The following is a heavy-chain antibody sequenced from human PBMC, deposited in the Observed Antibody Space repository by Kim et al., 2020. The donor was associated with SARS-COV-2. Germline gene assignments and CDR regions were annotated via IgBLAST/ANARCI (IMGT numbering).Heavy chain of an antibody. D-gene: IGHD3-9*01. Sequence: GGSLRRSCAASGFIFNNYAMHWVRQRPGKGLEWVSSSSWNNDVIGYADSVKGRFTISRDNAKNSLFLQMNSLRPEDTALYFCAKDRALIREGLSTRYFD. CDR3: AKDRALIREGLSTRYFD. V-gene: IGHV3-9*01. J-gene: IGHJ4*01. CDR1: GFIFNNYA. CDR2: SSWNNDVI.